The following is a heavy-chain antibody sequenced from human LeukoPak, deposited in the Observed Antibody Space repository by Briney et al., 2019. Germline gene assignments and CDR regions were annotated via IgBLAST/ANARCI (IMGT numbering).Heavy chain of an antibody. J-gene: IGHJ4*02. V-gene: IGHV3-11*01. CDR3: ARGSSYRIDY. CDR1: GFSFSDYY. CDR2: ITSSGNTI. Sequence: SGGSLRLSCAASGFSFSDYYMSWIRQAPGKGLEWVSYITSSGNTIYYADSVKGRFTISRDNAKKSLYLQMNSLRAEDTAVYYCARGSSYRIDYWGQGTLVTVSS. D-gene: IGHD2-15*01.